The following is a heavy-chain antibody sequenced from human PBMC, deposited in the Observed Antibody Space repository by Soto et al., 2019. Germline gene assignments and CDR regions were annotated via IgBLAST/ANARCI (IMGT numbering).Heavy chain of an antibody. D-gene: IGHD1-26*01. CDR3: ARDGSYVPNTGFDP. CDR1: GGPFSSYA. V-gene: IGHV1-69*01. CDR2: IIPIFGTA. Sequence: SVEVSCKASGGPFSSYAISWVRQGPGQGLEWMGGIIPIFGTANYAQKFQGRVTITADESTSTAYMELSSLRSEDTAVYYCARDGSYVPNTGFDPWGQGTLVTVSS. J-gene: IGHJ5*02.